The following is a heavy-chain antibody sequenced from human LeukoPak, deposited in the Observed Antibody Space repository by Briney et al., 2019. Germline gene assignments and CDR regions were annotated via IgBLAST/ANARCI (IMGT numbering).Heavy chain of an antibody. CDR2: MYSGGDT. CDR3: ARDAPQVPAAGVLAS. V-gene: IGHV3-53*01. Sequence: PGGSLRLSCAATGFTVSDNYMSWVRQAPGKGLERVSVMYSGGDTYYADSVKGRFTFSRDISKNTLYLQMNGLRTEDTAMYYCARDAPQVPAAGVLASWGQGTLVTVSS. CDR1: GFTVSDNY. D-gene: IGHD6-13*01. J-gene: IGHJ5*02.